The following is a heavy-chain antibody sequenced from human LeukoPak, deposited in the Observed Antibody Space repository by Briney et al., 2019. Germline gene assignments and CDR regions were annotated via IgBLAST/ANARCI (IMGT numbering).Heavy chain of an antibody. Sequence: PGRSLRLSCAASAFFLSGYGMHWVRQAPGKGLEWVAVISYDGSKKYYAASVKGRFTISRDNPKNTQYLEMNSLKAEDTAVYYCARVRAAHYYDYWGQGTLVTVSS. CDR1: AFFLSGYG. D-gene: IGHD6-25*01. CDR3: ARVRAAHYYDY. CDR2: ISYDGSKK. J-gene: IGHJ4*02. V-gene: IGHV3-30-3*01.